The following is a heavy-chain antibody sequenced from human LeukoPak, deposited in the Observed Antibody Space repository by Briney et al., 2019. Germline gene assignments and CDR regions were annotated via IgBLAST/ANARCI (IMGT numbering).Heavy chain of an antibody. D-gene: IGHD3-22*01. CDR1: GLTFDDYG. Sequence: GGSLRLSCAASGLTFDDYGMSWVRHAPGKGLEWVSGINWNGGSTGYADSVKGRFTISRDNAKNSLYLQMNSLRAEDTALYHCARGAPAYDSSGYYYYYYGMDVWGQGTTVTVSS. V-gene: IGHV3-20*01. CDR3: ARGAPAYDSSGYYYYYYGMDV. J-gene: IGHJ6*02. CDR2: INWNGGST.